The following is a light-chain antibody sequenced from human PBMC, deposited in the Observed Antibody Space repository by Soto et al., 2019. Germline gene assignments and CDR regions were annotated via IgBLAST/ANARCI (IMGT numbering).Light chain of an antibody. V-gene: IGLV2-14*01. CDR1: SSDVGGYNY. Sequence: QSALTQPASVSGSPGQSITISCTGTSSDVGGYNYVSWYQQHPGKAPKLMIYEVSNRPSGVSNRFSGSKSDNTASLTISGLQAEDEADYYCSSYTSSSTLVFGTRTKVTVL. CDR3: SSYTSSSTLV. CDR2: EVS. J-gene: IGLJ1*01.